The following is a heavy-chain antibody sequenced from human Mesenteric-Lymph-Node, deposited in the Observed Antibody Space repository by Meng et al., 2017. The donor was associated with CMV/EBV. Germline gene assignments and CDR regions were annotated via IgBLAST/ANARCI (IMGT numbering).Heavy chain of an antibody. Sequence: SETLSLTCTVSGGSVSSGSYYWSWIRQPPGKGLEWIGYIYYSGSTNYNPSLKSRVTISVDTSKNQFSLKLSSVTAADTAVYYCARGPSHYYGFDYWGQGTLVTVSS. J-gene: IGHJ4*02. CDR2: IYYSGST. CDR3: ARGPSHYYGFDY. CDR1: GGSVSSGSYY. V-gene: IGHV4-61*01. D-gene: IGHD3-10*01.